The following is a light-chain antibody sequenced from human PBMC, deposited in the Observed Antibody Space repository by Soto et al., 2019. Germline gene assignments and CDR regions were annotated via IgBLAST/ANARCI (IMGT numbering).Light chain of an antibody. J-gene: IGKJ1*01. CDR3: QQYSSSPT. CDR2: GAS. V-gene: IGKV3-20*01. Sequence: EIVLTQSPGTLSLSPGERATLSCRASQSVRSNYLAWYQQKPGQAPRLLIYGASSRATGLPGRFSGSGSGTDFTLTISRLEPEDFAVYYCQQYSSSPTFGQGTKVEIK. CDR1: QSVRSNY.